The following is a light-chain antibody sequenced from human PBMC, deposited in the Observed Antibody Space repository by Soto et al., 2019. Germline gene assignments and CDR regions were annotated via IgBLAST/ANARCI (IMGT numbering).Light chain of an antibody. CDR2: DTS. V-gene: IGKV3-11*01. CDR1: QTVSSY. Sequence: EIVLTQSPATLSLSPGERATLSCRANQTVSSYLAWYQQKPGQAPRLLIYDTSSSTSGTPAMFIGSGSGTDFTLTISSLEPEDFAMSYCQQRTLLTFGGGTRVEIK. J-gene: IGKJ4*01. CDR3: QQRTLLT.